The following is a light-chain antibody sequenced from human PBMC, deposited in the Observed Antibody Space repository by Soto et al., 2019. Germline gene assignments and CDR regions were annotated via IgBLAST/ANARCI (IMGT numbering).Light chain of an antibody. CDR2: GAS. CDR1: QFISRK. Sequence: EIVMSQTPATLSLSPGETDTLSCRASQFISRKVAWYQQKPGQAPRLLIYGASTRATGVPASFSGSGSGTEFTLSISSLQSEHFAVYYCQQYNSWPLTFGGGTKVEI. J-gene: IGKJ4*01. CDR3: QQYNSWPLT. V-gene: IGKV3-15*01.